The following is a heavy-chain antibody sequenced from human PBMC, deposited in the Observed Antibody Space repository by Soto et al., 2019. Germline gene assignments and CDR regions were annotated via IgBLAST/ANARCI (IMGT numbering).Heavy chain of an antibody. CDR3: AREPVACHFDH. J-gene: IGHJ4*02. V-gene: IGHV1-18*04. CDR2: INPYNGDT. Sequence: QIQLVQSGGEVRTAGASVRVSCKTSGYPFTSYDISWVRQAPGQGLEWMGWINPYNGDTNYTQKFQGRVTMTKDTSTTPSYMELRSLTLDDTAVYFCAREPVACHFDHWGQGTLVTVSS. D-gene: IGHD5-12*01. CDR1: GYPFTSYD.